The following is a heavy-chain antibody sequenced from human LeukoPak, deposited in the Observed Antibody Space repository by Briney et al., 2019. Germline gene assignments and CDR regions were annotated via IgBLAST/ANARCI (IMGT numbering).Heavy chain of an antibody. CDR2: IYYTGST. V-gene: IGHV4-59*01. CDR3: VRGRDGYSE. J-gene: IGHJ4*02. CDR1: GGSISSYY. Sequence: PSETLSLTCTVSGGSISSYYWSWIRQPPGKGLEWIGYIYYTGSTNYNPSLKRRVTISVDTSKNQFSLKLSSVTAADTAVYYCVRGRDGYSEWGQGTLVTVSS. D-gene: IGHD5-24*01.